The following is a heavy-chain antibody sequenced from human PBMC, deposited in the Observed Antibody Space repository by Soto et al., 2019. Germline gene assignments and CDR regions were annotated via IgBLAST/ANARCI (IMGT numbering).Heavy chain of an antibody. V-gene: IGHV3-7*03. D-gene: IGHD1-1*01. CDR2: IKQDGSEK. CDR1: GFTFSSYW. J-gene: IGHJ6*02. CDR3: ARERWALNQLIVTGLNYYYYGMDV. Sequence: PGGSLRLSCAASGFTFSSYWMSWVRQAPGKGLEWVANIKQDGSEKYYVDSVKGRFTISRDNAKNSLYLQMNSLRAEDTAVYYCARERWALNQLIVTGLNYYYYGMDVWGQGTTVTVSS.